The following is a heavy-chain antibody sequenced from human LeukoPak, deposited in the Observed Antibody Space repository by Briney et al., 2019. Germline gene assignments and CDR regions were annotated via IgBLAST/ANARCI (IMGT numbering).Heavy chain of an antibody. Sequence: SVKVSCKASGGTFSSYAISWVRQAPGQGLEWMGRIIPILGIENYAQKFQGRVTITADKSTSPAYMELSSLRSEDTAVYYCARDHIVGATSVFAYWGQGTLVTVSS. CDR2: IIPILGIE. CDR3: ARDHIVGATSVFAY. V-gene: IGHV1-69*04. D-gene: IGHD1-26*01. J-gene: IGHJ4*02. CDR1: GGTFSSYA.